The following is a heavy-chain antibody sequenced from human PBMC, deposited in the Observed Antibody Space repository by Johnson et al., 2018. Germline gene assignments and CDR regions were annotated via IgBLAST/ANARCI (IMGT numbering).Heavy chain of an antibody. CDR2: IYHTGTT. V-gene: IGHV4-59*02. D-gene: IGHD2-15*01. CDR3: ARDTRTLVVPYGVDV. Sequence: QVQLQESGPGLVKPSETLSLTCTVSGGSVSSSYWNWIRQPPGKGLEWIGYIYHTGTTNYNPSLKSRVTMSVDTSKNQFSLKLSSVTAADAGVYYCARDTRTLVVPYGVDVWGQGTTVTVSS. CDR1: GGSVSSSY. J-gene: IGHJ6*02.